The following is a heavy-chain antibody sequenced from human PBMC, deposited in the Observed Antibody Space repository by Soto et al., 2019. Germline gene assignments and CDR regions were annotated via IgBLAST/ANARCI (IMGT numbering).Heavy chain of an antibody. CDR2: ISSSSSYI. CDR3: ARDRGYSYGHFDY. V-gene: IGHV3-21*01. Sequence: GGSLRLSCAASGFTFSSHWMHWVRQAPGQGLVWVSSISSSSSYIYYADSVKGRFTISRDNAKNSLYLQMNSLRAEDTAVYYCARDRGYSYGHFDYWGQGTLVTVSS. D-gene: IGHD5-18*01. CDR1: GFTFSSHW. J-gene: IGHJ4*02.